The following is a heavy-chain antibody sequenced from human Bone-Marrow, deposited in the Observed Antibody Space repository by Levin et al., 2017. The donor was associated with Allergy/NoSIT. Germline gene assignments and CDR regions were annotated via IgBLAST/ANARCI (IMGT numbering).Heavy chain of an antibody. CDR1: GYTFTSYG. CDR3: ARDKLFITMVRGVIDY. J-gene: IGHJ4*02. CDR2: ISAYNGNT. V-gene: IGHV1-18*01. Sequence: GESLKISCKASGYTFTSYGISWVRQAPGQGLEWMGWISAYNGNTNYAQKLQGRVTMTTDTSTSTAYMELRSLRSDDTAVYYCARDKLFITMVRGVIDYWGQGTLVTVSS. D-gene: IGHD3-10*01.